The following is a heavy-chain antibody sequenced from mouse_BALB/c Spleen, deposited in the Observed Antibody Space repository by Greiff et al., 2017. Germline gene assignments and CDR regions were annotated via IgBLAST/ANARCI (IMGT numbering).Heavy chain of an antibody. CDR1: GFTFSSYG. J-gene: IGHJ4*01. CDR2: ISSGGSYT. D-gene: IGHD2-1*01. CDR3: ARHEGHYGNLYAMDY. V-gene: IGHV5-6*01. Sequence: EVQLVESGGDLVKPGGSLKLSCAASGFTFSSYGMSWVRQTPDKRLEWVATISSGGSYTYYPDSVKGRFTISRDNAKNTLYLQMSSLKSEDTAMYYCARHEGHYGNLYAMDYWGQGTSVTVSS.